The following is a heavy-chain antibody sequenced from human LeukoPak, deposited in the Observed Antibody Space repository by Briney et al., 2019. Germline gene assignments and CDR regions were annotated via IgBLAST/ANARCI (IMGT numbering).Heavy chain of an antibody. CDR2: MSGDGSST. CDR3: AKDHSPGWFDP. CDR1: GFTFSDYY. J-gene: IGHJ5*02. D-gene: IGHD5-18*01. Sequence: PGRSLRLSCATSGFTFSDYYMHWVRQAPGKGLVWVARMSGDGSSTDYADSVKGRFTISRDYAKNTLYLQMDSLRVEDTAMYYCAKDHSPGWFDPWGQGTLVTVSS. V-gene: IGHV3-74*01.